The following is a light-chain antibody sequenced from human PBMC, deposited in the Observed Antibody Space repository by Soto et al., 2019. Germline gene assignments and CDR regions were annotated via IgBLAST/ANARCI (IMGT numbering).Light chain of an antibody. CDR1: QSISSSY. J-gene: IGKJ3*01. CDR3: QQYGSSPFT. V-gene: IGKV3-20*01. CDR2: GAS. Sequence: EIVLTQSPGTLSLSPGERATLSCRASQSISSSYLAWYQQKPVQAPRLLIYGASSRATGIPDRFSGSGSGTDFTVTISRLEPEDFAVYYCQQYGSSPFTFGPGTKVDIK.